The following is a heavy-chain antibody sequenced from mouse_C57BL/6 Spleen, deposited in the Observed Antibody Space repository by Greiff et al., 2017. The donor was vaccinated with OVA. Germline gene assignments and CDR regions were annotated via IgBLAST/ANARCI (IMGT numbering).Heavy chain of an antibody. CDR1: GYTFTSYW. CDR3: AREIYSSCMDY. V-gene: IGHV1-61*01. CDR2: IYPSDSET. Sequence: VQLQQPGAELVRPGSSVKLSCKASGYTFTSYWMDWVKQRPGQGLEWIGNIYPSDSETHYNQKFKDKATLTVDKSSSTAYMQLSSLTSEDSAVYYCAREIYSSCMDYWGQGTSVTVSA. J-gene: IGHJ4*01. D-gene: IGHD2-1*01.